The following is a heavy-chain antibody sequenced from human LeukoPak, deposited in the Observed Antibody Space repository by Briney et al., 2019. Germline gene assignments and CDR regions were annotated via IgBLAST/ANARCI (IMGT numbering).Heavy chain of an antibody. D-gene: IGHD1-26*01. CDR3: AREWDSESYYLEYFDY. CDR2: IRNKANSYTT. Sequence: GGSLRLSCAASGFTFSDYYMDWVRQAPGKGLEWVGRIRNKANSYTTEYAASVKGRFTISRDDSKNSLYLQMNSLKCEATAASYCAREWDSESYYLEYFDYWGQGTLVTVSS. J-gene: IGHJ4*02. CDR1: GFTFSDYY. V-gene: IGHV3-72*01.